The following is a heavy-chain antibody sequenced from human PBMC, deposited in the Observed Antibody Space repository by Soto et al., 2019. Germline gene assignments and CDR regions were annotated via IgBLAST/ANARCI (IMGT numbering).Heavy chain of an antibody. D-gene: IGHD1-26*01. CDR1: GFTFSSYS. Sequence: LRLSCAASGFTFSSYSMSWVRQAPWKGLEWVSAISGSGGSTYYADSVKGRFTISRDNSKNTLYLQMNSLRAEDTAVYYCAKDLKSGSLYYYYGMDVWGQGTTVTVSS. V-gene: IGHV3-23*01. CDR3: AKDLKSGSLYYYYGMDV. CDR2: ISGSGGST. J-gene: IGHJ6*02.